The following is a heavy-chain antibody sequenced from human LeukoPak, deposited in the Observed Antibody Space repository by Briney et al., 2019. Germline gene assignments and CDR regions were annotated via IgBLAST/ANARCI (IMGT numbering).Heavy chain of an antibody. V-gene: IGHV3-23*01. CDR3: AKRAVAGTGRGFDI. Sequence: GGSLRLSCAASGFTFSSYAMNWVRQAPGKGLEWVSLISGSGDSADYADSVKGRFTISRDNSKNTLYLQINSLRADDTAVYYCAKRAVAGTGRGFDIWGQGTLVTVSS. CDR1: GFTFSSYA. CDR2: ISGSGDSA. J-gene: IGHJ3*02. D-gene: IGHD6-19*01.